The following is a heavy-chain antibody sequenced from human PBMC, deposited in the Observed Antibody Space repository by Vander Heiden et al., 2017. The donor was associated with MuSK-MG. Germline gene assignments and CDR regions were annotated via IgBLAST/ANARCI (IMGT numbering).Heavy chain of an antibody. CDR1: GFTFSSYS. CDR3: ARDKDSSSWYLFDY. D-gene: IGHD6-13*01. V-gene: IGHV3-21*01. CDR2: ISSSSSYI. J-gene: IGHJ4*02. Sequence: EVQLVESGGGLVKPGGSLRLSCAASGFTFSSYSMNWVRQAPGKGLEWVSSISSSSSYIYYADSVKGRFTISRDNAKNSLYLQMNSLRAEDTAVYDCARDKDSSSWYLFDYWGQGTLGTVSS.